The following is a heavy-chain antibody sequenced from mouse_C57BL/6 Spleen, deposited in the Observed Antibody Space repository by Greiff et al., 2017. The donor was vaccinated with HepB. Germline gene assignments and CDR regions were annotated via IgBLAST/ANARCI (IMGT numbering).Heavy chain of an antibody. V-gene: IGHV7-1*01. Sequence: EVMLVESGGGLVQSGRSLRLSCATSGFTFSDFYMEWVRQAPGKGLEWIAASRNKANDYTTEYSASVKGRFIVSRDTSQSILYLQMNALRAEDTAIYYCARAISYAMDYWGQGTSVTVSS. J-gene: IGHJ4*01. CDR2: SRNKANDYTT. CDR3: ARAISYAMDY. CDR1: GFTFSDFY.